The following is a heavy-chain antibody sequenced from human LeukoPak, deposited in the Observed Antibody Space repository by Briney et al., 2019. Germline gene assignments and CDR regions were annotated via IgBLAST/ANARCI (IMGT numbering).Heavy chain of an antibody. D-gene: IGHD6-13*01. V-gene: IGHV3-30-3*01. CDR3: VREGISAAGTENFDY. CDR1: GFTFSSYA. CDR2: ISYDGSNK. J-gene: IGHJ4*02. Sequence: GGSLRLSCAASGFTFSSYAMHWVRQAPGKGLEWVAVISYDGSNKYYADSVKGRFTISRDNAKNSLYLQMNSLRAEDTAVYYCVREGISAAGTENFDYWGQGTLVTVSS.